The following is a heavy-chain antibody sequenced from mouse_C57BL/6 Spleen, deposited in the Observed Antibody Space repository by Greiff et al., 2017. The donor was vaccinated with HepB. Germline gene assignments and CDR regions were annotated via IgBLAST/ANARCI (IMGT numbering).Heavy chain of an antibody. V-gene: IGHV1-64*01. CDR3: ARESYYDDCYGGDGMDY. CDR1: GYTFTSYW. CDR2: INPNSGST. J-gene: IGHJ4*01. Sequence: QVQLQQPGAELVKPGASVKLSCKASGYTFTSYWMHWVKQRPGQGLEWIGMINPNSGSTNYNEKFKSKATLTVDKSSSTAYMQLSSLTSEDSAVYYCARESYYDDCYGGDGMDYWGQGTSVTVSS. D-gene: IGHD2-3*01.